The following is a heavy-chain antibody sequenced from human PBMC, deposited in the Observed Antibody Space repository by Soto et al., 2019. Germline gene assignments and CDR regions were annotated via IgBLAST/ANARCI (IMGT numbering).Heavy chain of an antibody. CDR2: ISSSSSYI. D-gene: IGHD4-17*01. J-gene: IGHJ6*02. CDR1: GFTFSSYS. V-gene: IGHV3-21*01. CDR3: ARAIEDYGDYYYGMDV. Sequence: GGSLRLSCAASGFTFSSYSMNWVRQAPGKGLEWVSSISSSSSYIYYADSVKGRFTISRDNAKNSLYLQMNSLRAEDTAVYYCARAIEDYGDYYYGMDVWAKGPRSPSP.